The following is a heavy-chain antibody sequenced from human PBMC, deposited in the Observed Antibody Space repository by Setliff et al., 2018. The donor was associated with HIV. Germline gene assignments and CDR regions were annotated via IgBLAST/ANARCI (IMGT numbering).Heavy chain of an antibody. Sequence: GASVKVSCKASGYTFTGYYMHWVRQAPGQGLEWMGWINPNSGGTNYAQKFQGRVTITADESTSTAYMELNSLRSEDTAVYYCARPPSGWLQLEDAFDIWGQGTMVTVSS. CDR2: INPNSGGT. CDR3: ARPPSGWLQLEDAFDI. J-gene: IGHJ3*02. CDR1: GYTFTGYY. V-gene: IGHV1-2*02. D-gene: IGHD5-12*01.